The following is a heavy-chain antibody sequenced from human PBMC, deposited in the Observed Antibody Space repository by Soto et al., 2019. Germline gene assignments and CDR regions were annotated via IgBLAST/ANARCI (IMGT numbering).Heavy chain of an antibody. CDR3: ARHGLGEYYRSDALDI. CDR1: GGTISSSSYY. Sequence: TSETLCLTCTVSGGTISSSSYYWGWIRQPPGKGREWIGSIYYSGITYYNPSLKSRVTISVDTSKNQFSLKLSSVTAADTAVYYCARHGLGEYYRSDALDIWGQGTMVTVSS. J-gene: IGHJ3*02. D-gene: IGHD3-10*01. V-gene: IGHV4-39*01. CDR2: IYYSGIT.